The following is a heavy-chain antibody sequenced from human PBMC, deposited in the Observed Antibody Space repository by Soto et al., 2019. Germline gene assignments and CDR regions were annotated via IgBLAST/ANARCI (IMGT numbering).Heavy chain of an antibody. Sequence: QVQLVESGGGVVQPRRSLRLSCAASGFTYSTYTMHWVRQAPGKGLEWVAVISYDGNNKFYADSVKGGFTISRDSTKQTLYRQRSSQRPDDTAMYYCARDGGSSTEETWNDGTYFDYWGQGALVTVSS. CDR2: ISYDGNNK. D-gene: IGHD1-1*01. V-gene: IGHV3-30-3*01. CDR1: GFTYSTYT. CDR3: ARDGGSSTEETWNDGTYFDY. J-gene: IGHJ4*02.